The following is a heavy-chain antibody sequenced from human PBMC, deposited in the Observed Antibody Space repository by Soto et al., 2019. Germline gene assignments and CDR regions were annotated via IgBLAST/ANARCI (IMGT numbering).Heavy chain of an antibody. CDR1: CGSISSSGYY. CDR2: IYYSGTT. CDR3: ARLIRCKTTSCYFAY. J-gene: IGHJ4*02. V-gene: IGHV4-39*01. D-gene: IGHD2-2*01. Sequence: SETLCLTCTVSCGSISSSGYYWAWVRQPPGKGLEWIGSIYYSGTTYYNPSLKSQVTISEDTSKNQFSLKLSSVTAADTAVFYCARLIRCKTTSCYFAYWGQGTLVTVSS.